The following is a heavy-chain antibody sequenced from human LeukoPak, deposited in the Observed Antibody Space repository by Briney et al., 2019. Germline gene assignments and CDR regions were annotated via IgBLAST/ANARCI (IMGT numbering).Heavy chain of an antibody. CDR3: AIDGVVAPAFDY. V-gene: IGHV3-48*03. Sequence: GGSLRLSCAASGFTFSSYEMNWVRQAPAKGLEWVSYISSSGSTIYYADSVKGRFTISRENAKNSLYLQMKSLRAEDTAVYYCAIDGVVAPAFDYWGRGTLVTVSS. CDR1: GFTFSSYE. D-gene: IGHD2-2*01. CDR2: ISSSGSTI. J-gene: IGHJ4*02.